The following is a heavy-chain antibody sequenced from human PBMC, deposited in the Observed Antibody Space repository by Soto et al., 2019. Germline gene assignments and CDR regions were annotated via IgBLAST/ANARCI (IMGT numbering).Heavy chain of an antibody. CDR3: AKDFTVAGTFDY. CDR2: ISYDGSNK. V-gene: IGHV3-30*18. Sequence: GGSMRLPCTASGLNFIGYGRHWVRKAPGKGLEWVAVISYDGSNKYYADSVKGRFTISRDNSKNTLYLQMNSLRAEDTAVYYCAKDFTVAGTFDYWGQGTLVTVSS. J-gene: IGHJ4*02. CDR1: GLNFIGYG. D-gene: IGHD6-19*01.